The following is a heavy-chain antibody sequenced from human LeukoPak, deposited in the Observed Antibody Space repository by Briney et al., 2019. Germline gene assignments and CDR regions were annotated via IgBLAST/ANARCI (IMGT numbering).Heavy chain of an antibody. CDR2: ISGSGGIT. Sequence: PGGSLRLSCAASGFTFSTYAMSWVRLAPGKGLEWVSGISGSGGITYLADSVKGRFTISRDNSKNTLYLQMNSLRAGDTAVYYCAKGTVTTLLIDYWGQGTLVTVSS. J-gene: IGHJ4*02. CDR1: GFTFSTYA. D-gene: IGHD4-17*01. CDR3: AKGTVTTLLIDY. V-gene: IGHV3-23*01.